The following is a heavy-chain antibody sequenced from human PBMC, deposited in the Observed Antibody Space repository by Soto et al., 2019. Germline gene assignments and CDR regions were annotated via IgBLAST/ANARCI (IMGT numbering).Heavy chain of an antibody. V-gene: IGHV1-3*05. J-gene: IGHJ4*02. CDR2: INAGNGNT. CDR3: ARVSGYYLPDY. CDR1: GYTFTNYA. Sequence: QFQLVQSGAEEKKPGASVKVSCKASGYTFTNYAMHWVRQAPGQRLEWMGWINAGNGNTKYSQKLQGRVTITRDTSASTAYMELSSLRSEDTAVYYCARVSGYYLPDYWGQGTLVTVSS. D-gene: IGHD5-12*01.